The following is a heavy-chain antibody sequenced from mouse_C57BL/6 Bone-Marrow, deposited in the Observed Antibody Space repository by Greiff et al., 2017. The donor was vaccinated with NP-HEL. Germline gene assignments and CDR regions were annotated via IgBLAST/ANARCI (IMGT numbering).Heavy chain of an antibody. Sequence: EVQLVESGPELVKPGASVKMSCKASGYTFTDYNMHWVKQSHGKSLEWIGYINPNNGGTSYNQKFKGKATLTVNKSSSTAYMELRSLTSEDSAVYYCARVGYYEDYWGQGTTLTVSS. V-gene: IGHV1-22*01. CDR3: ARVGYYEDY. CDR2: INPNNGGT. J-gene: IGHJ2*01. CDR1: GYTFTDYN. D-gene: IGHD2-3*01.